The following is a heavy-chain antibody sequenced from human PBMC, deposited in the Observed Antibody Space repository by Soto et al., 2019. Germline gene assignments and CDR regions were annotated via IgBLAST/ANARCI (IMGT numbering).Heavy chain of an antibody. V-gene: IGHV3-48*01. Sequence: VGSLRLSCAASGFTFSSYSMNWVRQAPGKGLEWVSYISSSSSTIYYADSVKGRFTISRDNAKNSLYLQMNSLRAEDTAVYYCASPGILEWLSYFDYWGQGALVTVSS. CDR3: ASPGILEWLSYFDY. J-gene: IGHJ4*02. D-gene: IGHD3-3*01. CDR2: ISSSSSTI. CDR1: GFTFSSYS.